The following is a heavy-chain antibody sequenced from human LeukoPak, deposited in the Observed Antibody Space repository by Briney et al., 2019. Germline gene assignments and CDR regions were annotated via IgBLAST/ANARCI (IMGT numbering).Heavy chain of an antibody. Sequence: SETLSLTCTVSGGSISSYYWSWIRQPAGKGLEWIGRIYSSGSTNYNPSLKSRVTISVDTSKNQFSLKLSSVTAADTAVYYCARLVSARARYCSSTSCFYYYYYMDVWGKGTTVTVSS. CDR2: IYSSGST. CDR3: ARLVSARARYCSSTSCFYYYYYMDV. V-gene: IGHV4-4*07. D-gene: IGHD2-2*01. J-gene: IGHJ6*03. CDR1: GGSISSYY.